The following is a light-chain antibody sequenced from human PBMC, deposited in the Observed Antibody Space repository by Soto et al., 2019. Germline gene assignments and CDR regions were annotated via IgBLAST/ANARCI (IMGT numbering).Light chain of an antibody. J-gene: IGKJ4*01. V-gene: IGKV1-27*01. Sequence: DIQMTQSPSSLSASVGDRVTITCRASQGISDYLAWYQQKAGEVPKPLIYAASTLESGVPSRFSGRGSGTDFTLTISSLQPEDVATYYCQKHDNALVTFGGGTKVEIK. CDR2: AAS. CDR3: QKHDNALVT. CDR1: QGISDY.